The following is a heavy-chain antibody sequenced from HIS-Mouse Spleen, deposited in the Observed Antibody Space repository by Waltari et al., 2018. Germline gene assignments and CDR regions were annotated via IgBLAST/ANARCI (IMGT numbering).Heavy chain of an antibody. CDR2: INSDGSST. J-gene: IGHJ6*02. D-gene: IGHD6-19*01. CDR3: ASLVPVAGTGGYYYYGMDV. V-gene: IGHV3-74*01. Sequence: EVQLVESGGGLVQPGGSLRLSCAASGFTFSSYWMHWVRQAPGKGLVWVSRINSDGSSTSYADSVKGRFTISRDNAKNTRYLQMNSLRAEDTAVYYCASLVPVAGTGGYYYYGMDVWGQGTTVTVSS. CDR1: GFTFSSYW.